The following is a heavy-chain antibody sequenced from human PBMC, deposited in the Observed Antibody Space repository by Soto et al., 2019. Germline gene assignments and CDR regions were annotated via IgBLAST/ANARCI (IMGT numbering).Heavy chain of an antibody. J-gene: IGHJ6*02. V-gene: IGHV3-48*02. CDR2: ITTSSHTI. D-gene: IGHD5-18*01. CDR1: VFTFSSYS. Sequence: LXVSCAASVFTFSSYSMDWVRQAPGQGLEWISYITTSSHTIYYADSVRGRFTISRDNAKNSLFLQMNSLRDEDTAVYYCARHGIQVSHDVWGQGTTVTVSS. CDR3: ARHGIQVSHDV.